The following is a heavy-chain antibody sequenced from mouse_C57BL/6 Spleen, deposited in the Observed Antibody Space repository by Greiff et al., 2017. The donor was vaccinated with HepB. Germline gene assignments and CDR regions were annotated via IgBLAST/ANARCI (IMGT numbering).Heavy chain of an antibody. J-gene: IGHJ2*01. V-gene: IGHV1-64*01. D-gene: IGHD2-4*01. CDR3: ARWGITTIYFDY. CDR2: IHPNSGST. Sequence: QVQLQQPGAELVKPGASVKLSCKASGYTFTSYWMHWVKQRPGQGLEWIGMIHPNSGSTNYNAKFKSKATLTVDKSSSTAYMQLSSLTSEDSAVYYCARWGITTIYFDYWGQGTTLTVSS. CDR1: GYTFTSYW.